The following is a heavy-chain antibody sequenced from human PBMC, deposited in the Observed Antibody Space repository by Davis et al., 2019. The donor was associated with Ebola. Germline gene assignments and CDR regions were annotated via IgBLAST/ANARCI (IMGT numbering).Heavy chain of an antibody. Sequence: ASVKVSCKASGYTFTSYAMHWVRQAPGQRLEWMGWINAGNGNTKYSQKFQGRVTITRDTSASTAYMELSSLRSEDTSVYYCARDRGGDYSFDYWGKGTTVTVSS. J-gene: IGHJ6*03. V-gene: IGHV1-3*01. CDR3: ARDRGGDYSFDY. CDR1: GYTFTSYA. D-gene: IGHD3-10*01. CDR2: INAGNGNT.